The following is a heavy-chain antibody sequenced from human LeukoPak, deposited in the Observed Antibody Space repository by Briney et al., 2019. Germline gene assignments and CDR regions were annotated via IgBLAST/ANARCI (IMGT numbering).Heavy chain of an antibody. CDR3: ARDVGSIYYFDY. J-gene: IGHJ4*02. CDR2: ISYDGSNK. Sequence: GSLRLSCAASGFTFSSYAMHWVRQAPGKGLEWVAVISYDGSNKYYADSVKGRFTISRDNSKNTLYLQMNSLRAEDTAVYYCARDVGSIYYFDYWGQGTLVTVSS. D-gene: IGHD6-13*01. V-gene: IGHV3-30-3*01. CDR1: GFTFSSYA.